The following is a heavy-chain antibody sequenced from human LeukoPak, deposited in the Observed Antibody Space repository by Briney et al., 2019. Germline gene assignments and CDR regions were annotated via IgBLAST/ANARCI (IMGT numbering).Heavy chain of an antibody. J-gene: IGHJ4*02. CDR2: INHSGST. V-gene: IGHV4-34*01. CDR3: AGYCGGDCYPLYRIDY. CDR1: GGSFSGYY. Sequence: SETLSLTCAVYGGSFSGYYWSWIRQPPGKGLEWIGEINHSGSTNYNPSLESRVTISVDTSKNQFSLKLSSVTAADTAVYYCAGYCGGDCYPLYRIDYWGQGTLVTVSS. D-gene: IGHD2-21*01.